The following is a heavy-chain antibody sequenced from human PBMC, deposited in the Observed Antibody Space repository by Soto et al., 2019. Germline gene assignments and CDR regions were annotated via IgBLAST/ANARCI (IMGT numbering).Heavy chain of an antibody. CDR3: AKEGGTTDYYYYMDV. CDR2: ISYDGSNK. CDR1: GFTFSSYG. Sequence: GGSLRLSCAASGFTFSSYGMHWVRQAPGKGLEWVAVISYDGSNKYYADSVKGRFTISRDNSKNTLYLQMNSLRAEDTAVYYCAKEGGTTDYYYYMDVWGKGTTVTVSS. D-gene: IGHD1-7*01. V-gene: IGHV3-30*18. J-gene: IGHJ6*03.